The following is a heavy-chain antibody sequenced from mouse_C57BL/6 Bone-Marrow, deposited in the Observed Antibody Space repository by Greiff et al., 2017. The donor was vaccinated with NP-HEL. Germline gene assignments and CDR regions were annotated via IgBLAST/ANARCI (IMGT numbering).Heavy chain of an antibody. J-gene: IGHJ3*01. D-gene: IGHD2-1*01. V-gene: IGHV1-85*01. CDR1: GYTFTSYD. Sequence: QVQLQQSGPELVKPGASVKLSCKASGYTFTSYDINWVKQRPGQGLEWIGWIFPRDGSTKYNEKFKGKATLTVDTSSSTAYMEIHSLTSEDAAVYFCARSGDGNYVLFAYWGQGTLVTVSA. CDR3: ARSGDGNYVLFAY. CDR2: IFPRDGST.